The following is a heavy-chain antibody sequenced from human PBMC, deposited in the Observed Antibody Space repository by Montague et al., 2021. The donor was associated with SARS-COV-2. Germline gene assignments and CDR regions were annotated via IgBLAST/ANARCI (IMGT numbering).Heavy chain of an antibody. V-gene: IGHV4-59*01. D-gene: IGHD3-22*01. Sequence: SETLSLACTVSGGSISSYYWSWIWQPPGKGLEWIGYIYYSGSTTYNPSLKSRVPISVDTYTNQFPLKLSSVTAADTAVYYCARGPQEYRITMIVVDYLYFDLWGRGALVTVSS. J-gene: IGHJ2*01. CDR3: ARGPQEYRITMIVVDYLYFDL. CDR1: GGSISSYY. CDR2: IYYSGST.